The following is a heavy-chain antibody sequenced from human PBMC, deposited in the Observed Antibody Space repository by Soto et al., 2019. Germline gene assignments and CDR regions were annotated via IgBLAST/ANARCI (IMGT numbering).Heavy chain of an antibody. J-gene: IGHJ6*02. V-gene: IGHV4-61*01. CDR2: IYYSGST. D-gene: IGHD3-9*01. CDR1: GVSVSSGSHY. Sequence: PSETLSLTCTVSGVSVSSGSHYWSWNRQPPGKGLEWIGYIYYSGSTNYNPSLRSRVTLSVDTYKIQFSLKLSSVTAAVMAVYYCARAVGDYDILTGYYTSYYYGMDVWGQGTTVT. CDR3: ARAVGDYDILTGYYTSYYYGMDV.